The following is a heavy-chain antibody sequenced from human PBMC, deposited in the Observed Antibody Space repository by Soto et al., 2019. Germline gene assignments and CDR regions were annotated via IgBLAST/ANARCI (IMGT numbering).Heavy chain of an antibody. V-gene: IGHV6-1*01. CDR1: GDSVSSNSAA. CDR3: ARGLDYGDYSGRFDY. J-gene: IGHJ4*02. Sequence: SQTLSLTCAISGDSVSSNSAAWNWIRQSPSSGLEWLGRTYYRSKWYNDYAVSVKSRITINPDTSKNQFSLQLNSVTPEDTAVYYCARGLDYGDYSGRFDYWGQGNLVTVSS. D-gene: IGHD4-17*01. CDR2: TYYRSKWYN.